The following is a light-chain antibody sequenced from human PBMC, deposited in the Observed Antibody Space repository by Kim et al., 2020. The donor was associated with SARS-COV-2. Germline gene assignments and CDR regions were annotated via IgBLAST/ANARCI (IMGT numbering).Light chain of an antibody. CDR3: QQYNDWPLLT. CDR1: QSVKNN. Sequence: IVMTQSPATLSVSPGERLTLSCRASQSVKNNLAWYQQRPGQAPRLLIYGASTRATDISARFSGSGSGTEFTLTIRSLQSEDLAVYYCQQYNDWPLLTFGGGTKVDIK. V-gene: IGKV3-15*01. J-gene: IGKJ4*01. CDR2: GAS.